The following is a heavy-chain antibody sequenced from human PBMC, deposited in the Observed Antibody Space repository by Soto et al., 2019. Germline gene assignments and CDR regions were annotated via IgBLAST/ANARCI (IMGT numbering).Heavy chain of an antibody. CDR2: IGTGGDIT. D-gene: IGHD2-15*01. CDR1: GFTFSNYA. Sequence: EVLLLESGGGLVQPGGSLRLSCAASGFTFSNYAMSWVRQAPGKGLEWVSAIGTGGDITYYADSVEGRFTISRDNSQDTLYLQMNSLRAEDTAVYYCAKGLAVVESIATHYYYYYMDVWGKGTTVTVSS. J-gene: IGHJ6*03. CDR3: AKGLAVVESIATHYYYYYMDV. V-gene: IGHV3-23*01.